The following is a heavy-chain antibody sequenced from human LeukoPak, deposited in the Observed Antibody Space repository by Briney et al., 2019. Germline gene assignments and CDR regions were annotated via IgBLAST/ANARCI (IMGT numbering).Heavy chain of an antibody. V-gene: IGHV1-69*13. CDR3: ARPRGYCSSTSCFHFDY. CDR2: IIPIFGTA. J-gene: IGHJ4*02. D-gene: IGHD2-2*01. CDR1: GGTFSSYA. Sequence: GASVKVSCKASGGTFSSYAISWVRQAPGQGLEWMGGIIPIFGTANYAQKFQGRVTITADESTSTAYMELSSLRSEGTAVYYCARPRGYCSSTSCFHFDYWGQGTLVTVSS.